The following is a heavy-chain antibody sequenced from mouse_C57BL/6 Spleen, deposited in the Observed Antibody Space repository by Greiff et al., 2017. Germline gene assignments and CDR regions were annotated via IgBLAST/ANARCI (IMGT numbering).Heavy chain of an antibody. J-gene: IGHJ4*01. CDR3: ARGRYYYGGGAMDY. CDR1: GYTFTDYY. CDR2: INPNNGGT. D-gene: IGHD1-1*01. V-gene: IGHV1-26*01. Sequence: EVQLQQSGPELVKPGASVKISCKASGYTFTDYYMNWVKQSHGKSLEWIGDINPNNGGTSYNQKFKGKATLTVDKSSSTAYMELRSLTSEDSAVYYCARGRYYYGGGAMDYWGQGTSVTVSS.